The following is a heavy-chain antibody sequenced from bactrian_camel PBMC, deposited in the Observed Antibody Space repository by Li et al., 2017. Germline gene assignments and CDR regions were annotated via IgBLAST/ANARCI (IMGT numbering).Heavy chain of an antibody. D-gene: IGHD6*01. CDR1: GYSSIVNC. Sequence: VQLVESGGGSVDAGGSLRLSCAASGYSSIVNCMGWYRLGIGEEREGVAAIFTSDDSTYYTDSVKGRFTISQDNAKNTLYLQMNNLKPEDTATYYCAEDLPGLCHLVPPTIEDYWGEGTQVTVS. CDR2: IFTSDDST. J-gene: IGHJ7*01. V-gene: IGHV3S53*01.